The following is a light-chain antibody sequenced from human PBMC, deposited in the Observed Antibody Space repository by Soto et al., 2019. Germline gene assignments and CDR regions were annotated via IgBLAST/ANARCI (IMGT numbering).Light chain of an antibody. J-gene: IGKJ1*01. CDR1: QNIGIN. CDR3: QQYNGWPRT. CDR2: EGS. V-gene: IGKV3-15*01. Sequence: EIVVTQSPATLSVSPGERATLSCRASQNIGINLAWYQQKPGQAPSLLIYEGSTRATGIPTRFSGSGSGTDFTLTISSLQSADFAVYHCQQYNGWPRTFGQGTKVEVK.